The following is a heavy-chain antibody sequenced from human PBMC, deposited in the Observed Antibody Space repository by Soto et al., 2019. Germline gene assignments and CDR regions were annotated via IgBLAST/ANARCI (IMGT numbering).Heavy chain of an antibody. V-gene: IGHV1-69*01. D-gene: IGHD3-22*01. J-gene: IGHJ4*02. CDR1: GGTFSSYA. Sequence: QVQLVQSGAEVKKPGSSVKVSCKASGGTFSSYAISWVRQAPGQGLEWMGGIIPIFGTANYAQKFQGRVTITADESTSTAYMELSSVRSEDTAVYYCARGRGDYYDSSGYSRPFDYWGQGTLVTVSS. CDR2: IIPIFGTA. CDR3: ARGRGDYYDSSGYSRPFDY.